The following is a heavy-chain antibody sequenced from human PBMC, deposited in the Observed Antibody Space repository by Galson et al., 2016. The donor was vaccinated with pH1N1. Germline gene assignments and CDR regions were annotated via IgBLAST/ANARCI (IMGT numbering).Heavy chain of an antibody. CDR2: IDWDDDK. CDR3: ARFNYGDCANWFDP. D-gene: IGHD4-17*01. CDR1: GFSLSTSGMC. V-gene: IGHV2-70*01. Sequence: PALVKPTQTLTLTCTFSGFSLSTSGMCVSWIRQPPGKALEWLALIDWDDDKYYSTSLKTRLTISKDTSKNQVVLTMTNMDPVDTATYYCARFNYGDCANWFDPWGQGTLVTVSS. J-gene: IGHJ5*02.